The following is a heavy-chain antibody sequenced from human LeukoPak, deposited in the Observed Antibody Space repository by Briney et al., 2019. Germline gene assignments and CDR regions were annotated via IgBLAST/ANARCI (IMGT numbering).Heavy chain of an antibody. Sequence: VTVTFKCSGGSFSSYTISWLRQPPAQGQEWVGRVIITLGIANYAQKFQGRVTITADKSTSTAYMELSSLRSEDTAVYYCARAGGSYQPFDYWGQGTPVTVSS. J-gene: IGHJ4*02. V-gene: IGHV1-69*02. CDR1: GGSFSSYT. D-gene: IGHD1-26*01. CDR2: VIITLGIA. CDR3: ARAGGSYQPFDY.